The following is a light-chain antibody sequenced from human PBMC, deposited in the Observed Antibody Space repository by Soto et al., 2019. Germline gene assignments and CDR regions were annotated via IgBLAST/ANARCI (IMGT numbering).Light chain of an antibody. J-gene: IGKJ1*01. V-gene: IGKV1-9*01. CDR2: AAS. CDR1: QSVSTY. Sequence: DIKLTQSPSSLSVSVGDRVTITCRASQSVSTYLAWYQQKPGKAPKFLIYAASALQSGVPSRFSGSGSGTEFTLTISSLQPEDFASYYCLQHKTYPWTFGQGTKVDI. CDR3: LQHKTYPWT.